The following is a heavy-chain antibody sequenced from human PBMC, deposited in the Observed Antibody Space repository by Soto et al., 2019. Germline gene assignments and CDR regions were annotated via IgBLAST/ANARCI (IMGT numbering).Heavy chain of an antibody. CDR2: ISYDGSNK. CDR3: ERPDLEGGSYRDY. Sequence: QVQLVESGGGVVQPGRSLRLSCAASGFTFSNYAMHWVSQAPGKGLEWVAVISYDGSNKYYADSVKGRFTISRDNSKNTLYLQMNSRRAEDTAMYYCERPDLEGGSYRDYWGQGTLVTVSS. J-gene: IGHJ4*02. V-gene: IGHV3-30-3*01. CDR1: GFTFSNYA. D-gene: IGHD1-26*01.